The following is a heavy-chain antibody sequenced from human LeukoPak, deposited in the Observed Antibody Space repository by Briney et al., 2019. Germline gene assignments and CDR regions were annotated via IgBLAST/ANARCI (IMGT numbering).Heavy chain of an antibody. D-gene: IGHD6-13*01. CDR3: ATTREYSSSWCFDY. Sequence: GGSLRPPCAASGFTFSTYSMSWARQAPGKGLEWVANIKQDGSEKYYVDSVKGRFTISRDNAKNSLFLQMNTLRAEDTAVYYCATTREYSSSWCFDYWGQGTLVTVSS. V-gene: IGHV3-7*01. CDR2: IKQDGSEK. CDR1: GFTFSTYS. J-gene: IGHJ4*02.